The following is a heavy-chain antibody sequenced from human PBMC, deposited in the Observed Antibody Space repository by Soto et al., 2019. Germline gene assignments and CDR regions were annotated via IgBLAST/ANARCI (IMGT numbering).Heavy chain of an antibody. CDR2: VIPIFGTA. CDR3: ARSQGGSSSLDIYYYCYYGMDV. V-gene: IGHV1-69*01. D-gene: IGHD2-15*01. Sequence: QVQLVQSGAEVKKPGSSVKVSCKAPGGTFSSYAISWVRQAPGQGLEWMGGVIPIFGTAKYAQKFQGRVTIPADEFTSTGYMELRSLRSEDTAVYYCARSQGGSSSLDIYYYCYYGMDVWGQGTTVTVSS. J-gene: IGHJ6*02. CDR1: GGTFSSYA.